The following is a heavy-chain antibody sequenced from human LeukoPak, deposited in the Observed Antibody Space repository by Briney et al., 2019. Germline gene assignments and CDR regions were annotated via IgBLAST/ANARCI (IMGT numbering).Heavy chain of an antibody. CDR2: ISGSGGST. V-gene: IGHV3-23*01. Sequence: GGSLRLPCAASGFTFNRYWMHWVRQVPGKGLEWVSAISGSGGSTYYADSVKGRFTISRDNSKNTLYLQMNSLRAEDTAVYYCASPRRGYSYGYFYWGQGTLVTVSS. D-gene: IGHD5-18*01. J-gene: IGHJ4*02. CDR1: GFTFNRYW. CDR3: ASPRRGYSYGYFY.